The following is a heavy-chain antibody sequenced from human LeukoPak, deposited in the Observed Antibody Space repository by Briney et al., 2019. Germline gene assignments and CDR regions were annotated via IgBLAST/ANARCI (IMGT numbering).Heavy chain of an antibody. CDR1: GYTFTSYG. D-gene: IGHD6-13*01. V-gene: IGHV1-18*01. J-gene: IGHJ4*02. CDR2: ISAYNGNT. Sequence: ASVKVSCKASGYTFTSYGISWVRQAPGQGLEWVGWISAYNGNTNYAQKLQGRVTMTTDTSTSTAYMELRSLRSDDTAVYYCAREAAAGYYFDYWGQGTLVTVSS. CDR3: AREAAAGYYFDY.